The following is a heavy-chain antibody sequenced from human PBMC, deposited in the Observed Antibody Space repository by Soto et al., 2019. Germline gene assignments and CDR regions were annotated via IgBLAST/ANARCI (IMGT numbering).Heavy chain of an antibody. D-gene: IGHD4-4*01. CDR3: ARHLYSSRSFDY. V-gene: IGHV5-51*01. Sequence: PGESLKISCKGSGYSFSSYWIAWVRQTPGKGLEWMGIIYPGDSNTRYSPSFQGQVTISADKSISAAYLQWSSLKASDTAVYYCARHLYSSRSFDYWGQGTLVTVSS. J-gene: IGHJ4*02. CDR1: GYSFSSYW. CDR2: IYPGDSNT.